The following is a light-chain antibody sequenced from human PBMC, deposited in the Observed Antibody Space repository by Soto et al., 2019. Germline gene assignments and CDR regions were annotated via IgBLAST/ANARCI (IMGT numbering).Light chain of an antibody. Sequence: QSVLTQPPSVSGAPGQRVTISCTGSSSNIGAGYDVHWYQQLPGTAPKLLIYGNSNRPSGVPDRFSGSKSGTSASLAITGLQAEDEADYSCQSYDSRLSGSIFGGGTKLTV. V-gene: IGLV1-40*01. CDR3: QSYDSRLSGSI. CDR2: GNS. J-gene: IGLJ2*01. CDR1: SSNIGAGYD.